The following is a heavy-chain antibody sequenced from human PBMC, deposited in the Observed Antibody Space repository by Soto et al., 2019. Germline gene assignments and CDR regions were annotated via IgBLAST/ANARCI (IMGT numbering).Heavy chain of an antibody. Sequence: EVQLVQSGAEVKKTGASLKISCQASGYTFAKYWIVWVRQTPGKGLEWVGIIYPEDSDTTYSPSFKGRVTTSVDKSIHTAYLQWSSLKASDTATYFCVKCMIRGYAMDAWGPGATVIVSS. V-gene: IGHV5-51*01. D-gene: IGHD3-16*01. CDR3: VKCMIRGYAMDA. CDR2: IYPEDSDT. CDR1: GYTFAKYW. J-gene: IGHJ6*02.